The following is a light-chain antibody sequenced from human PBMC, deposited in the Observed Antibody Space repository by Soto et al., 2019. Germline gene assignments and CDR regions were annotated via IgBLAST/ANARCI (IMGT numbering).Light chain of an antibody. Sequence: IVLTQSPATLSLSPGESATLSCMTSQSVSSNSLAWHQQKPGQAPRLLIYGASSRTTGIPDRFSGSGSGTDFTLTISRLEPEDFAVYYCQQYGSSPPWTFGQGTKVDIK. V-gene: IGKV3-20*01. CDR2: GAS. CDR1: QSVSSNS. J-gene: IGKJ1*01. CDR3: QQYGSSPPWT.